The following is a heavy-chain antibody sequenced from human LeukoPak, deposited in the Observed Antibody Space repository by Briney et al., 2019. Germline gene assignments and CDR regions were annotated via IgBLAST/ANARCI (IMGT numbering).Heavy chain of an antibody. D-gene: IGHD3-16*01. Sequence: PSETLSLTCTVSGGFISSDRFYWTWVRQPAGKGLEWIGRIKSSNTNYNPSLKSRVSISLDTPTNQFSLKLSSLTAADTAVYYCARVPDWTYVPDYWGQGTLVTVSS. J-gene: IGHJ4*02. CDR3: ARVPDWTYVPDY. V-gene: IGHV4-61*02. CDR1: GGFISSDRFY. CDR2: IKSSNT.